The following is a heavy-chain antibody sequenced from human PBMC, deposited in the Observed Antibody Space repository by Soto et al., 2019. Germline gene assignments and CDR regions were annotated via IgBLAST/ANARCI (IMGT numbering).Heavy chain of an antibody. CDR3: ARGGSYGDFFDY. V-gene: IGHV4-59*01. Sequence: SETLSLTCTVSGGSMSSNYWTWIRQSPGKGLEWIGYIYYTGSTKYNPSLKSRVTISLDTSKNQFFLRLTSVTSADTAVYYCARGGSYGDFFDYWGQGAQVTVSS. J-gene: IGHJ4*02. D-gene: IGHD4-17*01. CDR2: IYYTGST. CDR1: GGSMSSNY.